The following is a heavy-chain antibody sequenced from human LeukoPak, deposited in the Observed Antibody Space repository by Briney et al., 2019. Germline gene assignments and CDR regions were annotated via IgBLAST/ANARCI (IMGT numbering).Heavy chain of an antibody. Sequence: GGSLRLSCAVSGFTFSSYWMSWVRQAPGKGLEWVANINQDGDEKYYVDSVKGRFAISRDNAKKSLYLQMNSLTAGDTAVYYCAREGGKYDSSGYYQAYVAFDIWGQGTMVTLFS. V-gene: IGHV3-7*05. CDR3: AREGGKYDSSGYYQAYVAFDI. CDR1: GFTFSSYW. D-gene: IGHD3-22*01. J-gene: IGHJ3*02. CDR2: INQDGDEK.